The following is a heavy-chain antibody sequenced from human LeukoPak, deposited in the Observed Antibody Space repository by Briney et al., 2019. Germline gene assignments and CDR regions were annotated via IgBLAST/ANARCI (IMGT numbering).Heavy chain of an antibody. V-gene: IGHV3-23*01. CDR1: GFTFSSYA. Sequence: GGSLRLSCAASGFTFSSYAMSWVRQAPGKGLEWASAISGSGGSTYYADSMKGRFTISRDNSKNTLYLQMGSLRAEDMAVYYCARGEGSFDYWGQGTLVTVSS. CDR3: ARGEGSFDY. J-gene: IGHJ4*02. D-gene: IGHD1-26*01. CDR2: ISGSGGST.